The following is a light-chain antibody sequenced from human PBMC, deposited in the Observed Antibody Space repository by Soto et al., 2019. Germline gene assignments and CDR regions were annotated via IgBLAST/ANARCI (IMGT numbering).Light chain of an antibody. CDR1: QGIAPY. CDR2: ATS. V-gene: IGKV1-27*01. CDR3: QKYNSAPLT. Sequence: DVQMTQSPSSLSAFVGDRVTITCRASQGIAPYLAWFQQKPGKVPKLLIYATSTLQSGVPSRFSGSGSGTDFTLTINSLQPEDGGTYYCQKYNSAPLTVGGGPKVEIK. J-gene: IGKJ4*01.